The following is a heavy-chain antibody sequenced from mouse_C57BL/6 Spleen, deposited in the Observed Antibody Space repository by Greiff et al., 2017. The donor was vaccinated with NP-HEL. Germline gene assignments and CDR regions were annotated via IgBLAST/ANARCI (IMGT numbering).Heavy chain of an antibody. V-gene: IGHV1-69*01. CDR3: ARVYFDY. Sequence: QVQLQQPGAELVMPGASVKLSCKASGYTFTSYWMHWVKQRPGQGLEWIGEIDPSDSYTNYNQKFKGKSPLTVDKSSSTAYMQLSSLTSEDSAVYYCARVYFDYWGQGTTLTVSS. CDR1: GYTFTSYW. CDR2: IDPSDSYT. J-gene: IGHJ2*01.